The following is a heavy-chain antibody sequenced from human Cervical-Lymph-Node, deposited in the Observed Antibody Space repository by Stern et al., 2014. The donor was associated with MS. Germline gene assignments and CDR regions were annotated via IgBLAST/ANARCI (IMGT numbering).Heavy chain of an antibody. D-gene: IGHD2-8*02. Sequence: EVQLVESGGGVVRPGRSLRLSCAASGFTFEGYGMSWVRQGPGQGLVWVAAINWNGGSTVYAGSVQGRFTISRDNAKNSLYLQMNSLRAEDTALYHCARAFCTGGVCYSFPFYGMDVWGQGTTVTVSS. CDR3: ARAFCTGGVCYSFPFYGMDV. CDR2: INWNGGST. CDR1: GFTFEGYG. V-gene: IGHV3-20*01. J-gene: IGHJ6*02.